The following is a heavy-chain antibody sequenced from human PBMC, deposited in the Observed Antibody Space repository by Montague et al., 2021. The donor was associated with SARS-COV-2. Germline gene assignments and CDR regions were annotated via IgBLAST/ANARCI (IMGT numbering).Heavy chain of an antibody. CDR3: ARAKNDYTWNDWYLYGMDV. D-gene: IGHD1-1*01. V-gene: IGHV3-48*03. CDR1: GFILSYYE. Sequence: SLRLSCAASGFILSYYEMNWVRQAPGKGLEWVSYISGSAGTIYYADSVRGRFTISRDNAKNSLYLQMNSLRAEDTAVYYCARAKNDYTWNDWYLYGMDVWGQGTTVTASS. CDR2: ISGSAGTI. J-gene: IGHJ6*02.